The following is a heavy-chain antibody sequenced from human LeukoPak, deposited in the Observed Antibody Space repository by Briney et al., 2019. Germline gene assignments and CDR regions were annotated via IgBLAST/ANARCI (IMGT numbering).Heavy chain of an antibody. D-gene: IGHD4-17*01. CDR3: ARDGPYYGDHDY. V-gene: IGHV1-2*06. Sequence: ASVKVSCKASGYTFTGYYMHWVRQAPGQGLEWMGRINPDSGGANYAQKFQGRVTMTRDTSISTAYMELSRLRSDDTAVYYCARDGPYYGDHDYRGQGTLVTVSS. CDR2: INPDSGGA. J-gene: IGHJ4*02. CDR1: GYTFTGYY.